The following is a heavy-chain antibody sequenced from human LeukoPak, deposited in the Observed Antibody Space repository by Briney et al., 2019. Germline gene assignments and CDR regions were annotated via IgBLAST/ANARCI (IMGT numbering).Heavy chain of an antibody. Sequence: ASVKVPCKASGYTFTGYYMHWVRQAPGQGLEWMGRINPNTGGTNYAQKFQGRVTMTRDTSISTAYMELSRLRSDDTAVYYCARDQDDFWSGYYPGDYWGQGTLVTVSS. J-gene: IGHJ4*02. V-gene: IGHV1-2*06. CDR1: GYTFTGYY. CDR3: ARDQDDFWSGYYPGDY. D-gene: IGHD3-3*01. CDR2: INPNTGGT.